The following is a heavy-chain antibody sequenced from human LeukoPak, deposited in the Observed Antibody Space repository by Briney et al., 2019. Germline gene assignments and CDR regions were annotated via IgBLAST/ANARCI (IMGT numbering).Heavy chain of an antibody. CDR1: GYTFTGYY. Sequence: ASVKVSCKASGYTFTGYYMHWVRQAPGQGLEWMGWINTNTGNPTYAQGFTGRFVFSLDTSVSTAYLQISSLKAEDTAVYYCARDKKVLLWFGELRSGMDVWGQGTTVTVSS. CDR3: ARDKKVLLWFGELRSGMDV. D-gene: IGHD3-10*01. V-gene: IGHV7-4-1*02. J-gene: IGHJ6*02. CDR2: INTNTGNP.